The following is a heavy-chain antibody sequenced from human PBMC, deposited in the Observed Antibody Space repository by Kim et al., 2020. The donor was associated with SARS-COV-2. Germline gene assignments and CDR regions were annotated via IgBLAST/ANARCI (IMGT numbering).Heavy chain of an antibody. CDR3: ARASGYSYGVWVGGTWFDP. D-gene: IGHD5-18*01. CDR1: GGSISSYY. V-gene: IGHV4-59*01. Sequence: SETLSLTCTVSGGSISSYYWSWIRQPPGKGLEWIGYIYYSGSTNYNPSLKSRVTISVDTSKNQFSLKLSSVTAADTAVYYCARASGYSYGVWVGGTWFDPWGQGTLVTVSS. CDR2: IYYSGST. J-gene: IGHJ5*02.